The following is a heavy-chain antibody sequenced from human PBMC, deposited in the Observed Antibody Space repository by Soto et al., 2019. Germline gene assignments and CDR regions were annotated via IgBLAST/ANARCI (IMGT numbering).Heavy chain of an antibody. Sequence: QVQLVESGGGVVQPGRSLRLSCAASGFTFSSYAMHWVRQAPGKGLEWVAVISYDGSNKYYADSVKGRFTISRDNSKNTLYLQMNSLRAEDTAVYYCARAYDFWSGYYLGLFYYYGMDVWCQGTTVTVSS. V-gene: IGHV3-30-3*01. J-gene: IGHJ6*02. CDR2: ISYDGSNK. CDR3: ARAYDFWSGYYLGLFYYYGMDV. CDR1: GFTFSSYA. D-gene: IGHD3-3*01.